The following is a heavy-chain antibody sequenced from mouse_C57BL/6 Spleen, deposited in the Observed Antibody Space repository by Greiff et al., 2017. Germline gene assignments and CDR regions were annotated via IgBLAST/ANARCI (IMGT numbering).Heavy chain of an antibody. D-gene: IGHD2-4*01. CDR1: GYTFTSYW. CDR2: IDPSDSYT. V-gene: IGHV1-69*01. Sequence: VQLQQPGAELVMPGASVKLSCKASGYTFTSYWMHWVKQRPGQGLEWIGEIDPSDSYTNYNQKFKGKSTLTVDKSSSTAYMQLSSLTSEDSAVYYCARDKDDYGVDYWGQGTTLTVSS. CDR3: ARDKDDYGVDY. J-gene: IGHJ2*01.